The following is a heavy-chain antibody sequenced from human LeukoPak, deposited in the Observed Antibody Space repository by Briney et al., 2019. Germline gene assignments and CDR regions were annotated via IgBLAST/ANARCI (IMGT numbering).Heavy chain of an antibody. Sequence: SVKVSCKTSGGTFSSYAISWVRQAPGQGLEWIGDIIPIFDTANYAQKFQGRVTITADESATTSYMELSSLRSEDTAVYYCARLRRAYCSSTSCHPDAFDIWGQGTMVTVSS. V-gene: IGHV1-69*13. D-gene: IGHD2-2*01. J-gene: IGHJ3*02. CDR3: ARLRRAYCSSTSCHPDAFDI. CDR2: IIPIFDTA. CDR1: GGTFSSYA.